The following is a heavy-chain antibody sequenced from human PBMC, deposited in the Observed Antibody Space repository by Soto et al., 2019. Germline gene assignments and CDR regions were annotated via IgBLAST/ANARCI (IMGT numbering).Heavy chain of an antibody. D-gene: IGHD6-19*01. CDR3: ASKIAVAGFDAFDI. CDR1: GGSFRGYY. J-gene: IGHJ3*02. Sequence: PSETLSLTCAVYGGSFRGYYLSWIRQPPGKGLEWIGEINHSGSTNYNPSLKSRVTISVDTSKNQFSLKLSSVTAADTAVYYCASKIAVAGFDAFDIWGQGTMVTVSS. CDR2: INHSGST. V-gene: IGHV4-34*01.